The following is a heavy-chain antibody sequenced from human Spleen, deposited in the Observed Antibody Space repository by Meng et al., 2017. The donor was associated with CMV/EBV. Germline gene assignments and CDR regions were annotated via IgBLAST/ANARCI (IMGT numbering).Heavy chain of an antibody. J-gene: IGHJ4*02. Sequence: ASVQVSCKASGYTFTSYYMHWVRQAPGQGLEWMGIINPSGGSTSYAQKFQGRVTMTRDTSTSTVYMELSSLRSEDTAVYYCARGSRVTMIVVAPSGWGQGTLVTVSS. CDR1: GYTFTSYY. CDR3: ARGSRVTMIVVAPSG. V-gene: IGHV1-46*01. D-gene: IGHD3-22*01. CDR2: INPSGGST.